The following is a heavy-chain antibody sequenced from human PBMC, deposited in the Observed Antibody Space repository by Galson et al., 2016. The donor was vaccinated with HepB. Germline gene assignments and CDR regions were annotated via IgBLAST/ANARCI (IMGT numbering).Heavy chain of an antibody. Sequence: CAISGDSVSNNNAGWYWTRQSPSRGLECLGRTFYRSNWQNDYAESVKSRITINPDTAKNQFSLQLNSVTPEDTSIYYCARSYLLGRGFGSWGQGTLVTVSS. J-gene: IGHJ4*02. CDR1: GDSVSNNNAG. V-gene: IGHV6-1*01. CDR3: ARSYLLGRGFGS. CDR2: TFYRSNWQN. D-gene: IGHD7-27*01.